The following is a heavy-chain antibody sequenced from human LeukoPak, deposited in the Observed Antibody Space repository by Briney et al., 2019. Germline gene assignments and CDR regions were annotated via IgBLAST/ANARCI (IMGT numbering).Heavy chain of an antibody. D-gene: IGHD5-24*01. CDR2: ITSNGGDT. J-gene: IGHJ4*02. Sequence: ASVKVSCKASGYMFTHYYMHWVRQAPGQGLEWMGMITSNGGDTSYAQKFEGRVTMTRDTSTRTAYMELSSLTSEDTAVYYCARDLRRSGYNWGCDHWGQGTLVTVSP. V-gene: IGHV1-46*01. CDR1: GYMFTHYY. CDR3: ARDLRRSGYNWGCDH.